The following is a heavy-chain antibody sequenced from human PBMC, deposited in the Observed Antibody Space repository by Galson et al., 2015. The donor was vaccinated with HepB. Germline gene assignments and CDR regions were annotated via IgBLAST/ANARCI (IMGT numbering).Heavy chain of an antibody. D-gene: IGHD3-10*01. CDR2: IYYSGST. J-gene: IGHJ5*02. V-gene: IGHV4-59*01. CDR3: ARGGKYYYGSGYYTPFDP. CDR1: GGSISSYY. Sequence: SETLSLTCTVSGGSISSYYWSWIRQPPGKGLEWIGYIYYSGSTNYNPSLKSRVTISVDTSKNQFSLKLSSVTAADTAVYYCARGGKYYYGSGYYTPFDPWGQGTLVTVSS.